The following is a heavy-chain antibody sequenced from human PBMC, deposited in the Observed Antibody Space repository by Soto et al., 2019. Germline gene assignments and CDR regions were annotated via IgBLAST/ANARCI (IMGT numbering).Heavy chain of an antibody. CDR1: GGTFSRYS. J-gene: IGHJ6*02. CDR3: AREDRDRETGLVPSAIDGMDV. Sequence: QVQLVQSGAEVKKPGSSVKVSCKASGGTFSRYSITWVRQAPGHGLEWIGRIIPIFGIASYAQKFQGRVTITADESTSTAYMELSSLRSDDTAVYYLAREDRDRETGLVPSAIDGMDVWGQGTTVTVSS. D-gene: IGHD2-2*01. CDR2: IIPIFGIA. V-gene: IGHV1-69*02.